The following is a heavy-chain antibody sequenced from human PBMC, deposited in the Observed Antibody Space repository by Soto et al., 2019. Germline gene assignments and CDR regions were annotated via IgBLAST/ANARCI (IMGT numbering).Heavy chain of an antibody. CDR2: IWYDGSNT. CDR1: GFTFSSYA. Sequence: GGSLRLSCAASGFTFSSYAMHLVRQAPGKGLEWVGFIWYDGSNTFYAESVKGRFTISRDNSKNTVYLQINALRAEDTAVYYCARDFRMVIVAPGYWGQGTLVTVSS. CDR3: ARDFRMVIVAPGY. J-gene: IGHJ4*02. D-gene: IGHD5-12*01. V-gene: IGHV3-33*01.